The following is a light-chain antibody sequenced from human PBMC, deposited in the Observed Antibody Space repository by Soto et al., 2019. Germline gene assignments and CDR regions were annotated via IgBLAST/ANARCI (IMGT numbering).Light chain of an antibody. V-gene: IGKV3-15*01. J-gene: IGKJ4*01. Sequence: EIVMTQSPATLSVSPGERATLSCRASQSVSSNLAWYQHKPGQAPRLLIYGASTRATGIPARFSGSGSGTECTLTISSLQSEDFAVYYCQQYNNWPLTFGGGTKVEIK. CDR3: QQYNNWPLT. CDR1: QSVSSN. CDR2: GAS.